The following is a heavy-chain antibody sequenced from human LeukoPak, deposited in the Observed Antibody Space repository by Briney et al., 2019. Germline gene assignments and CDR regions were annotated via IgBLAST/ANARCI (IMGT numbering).Heavy chain of an antibody. CDR3: ARFCGGDCYSAVHAFDI. J-gene: IGHJ3*02. V-gene: IGHV4-61*01. CDR1: GGSFSSGSYY. CDR2: IYYSGST. D-gene: IGHD2-21*02. Sequence: SETLSLTCTVSGGSFSSGSYYWSWLRQPPGTGLEWLGYIYYSGSTNYNPSLKSRVTISVDTSKNQFSLKLSSVTAADTAVYYCARFCGGDCYSAVHAFDIWGQGTMVTVSS.